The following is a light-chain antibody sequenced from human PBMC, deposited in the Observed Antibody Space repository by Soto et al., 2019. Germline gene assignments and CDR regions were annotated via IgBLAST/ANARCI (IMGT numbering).Light chain of an antibody. CDR3: QSYDSSLSGSV. CDR1: SSNIGAGYD. CDR2: ANG. J-gene: IGLJ2*01. V-gene: IGLV1-40*01. Sequence: QSVLTQPPSVSGAPGQRVTISCTGSSSNIGAGYDVHWYQQLPGTAPKLLISANGNRPSGVPDRFSGSRSGTSASLAITGLQAEDEADYYCQSYDSSLSGSVFGGGTKLTVL.